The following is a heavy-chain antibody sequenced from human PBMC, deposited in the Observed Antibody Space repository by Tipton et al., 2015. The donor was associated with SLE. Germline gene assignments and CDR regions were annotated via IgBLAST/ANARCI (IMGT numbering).Heavy chain of an antibody. Sequence: TLFLTCTVSGGSISSSSYYWGWIRQPPGKGLEWIGSIYYSGSTYYNPSLKSRVTISVDTSKNQFSLKLSSVTAADTAVYYCASRPYSSSPNAFDIWGQGTMVTVSS. CDR1: GGSISSSSYY. J-gene: IGHJ3*02. V-gene: IGHV4-39*07. CDR2: IYYSGST. CDR3: ASRPYSSSPNAFDI. D-gene: IGHD6-6*01.